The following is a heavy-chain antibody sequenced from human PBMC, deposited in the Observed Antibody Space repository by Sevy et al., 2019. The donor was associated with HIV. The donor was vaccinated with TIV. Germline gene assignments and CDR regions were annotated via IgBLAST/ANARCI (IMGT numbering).Heavy chain of an antibody. CDR3: ARGRRNWGLGGLDV. CDR1: GFTFSDSW. Sequence: GGSLRLSCAASGFTFSDSWMTWVRQAPVKGLEWVANTKEDGNERYYVDSVKGRFTLSRDNAKMSVYLELTSLRVEDSAIYYCARGRRNWGLGGLDVWGQGTTVTVSS. J-gene: IGHJ6*02. D-gene: IGHD3-16*01. CDR2: TKEDGNER. V-gene: IGHV3-7*01.